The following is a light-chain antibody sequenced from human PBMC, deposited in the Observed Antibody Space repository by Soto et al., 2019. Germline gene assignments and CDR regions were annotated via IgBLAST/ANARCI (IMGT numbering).Light chain of an antibody. V-gene: IGLV2-14*01. CDR1: ATDVGAYNY. Sequence: QSALTQPASVSGSPGQSITISCTGTATDVGAYNYVSWYQQHPGRAPKLIIYAVTDRPSGVADRFSGSKSGDTASLTISGLQAEDEAHYYCSSYTRDTALVFGTGTKLTVL. CDR2: AVT. J-gene: IGLJ1*01. CDR3: SSYTRDTALV.